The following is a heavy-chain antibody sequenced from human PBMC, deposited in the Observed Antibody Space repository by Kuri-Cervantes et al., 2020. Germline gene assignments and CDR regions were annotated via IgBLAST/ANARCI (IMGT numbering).Heavy chain of an antibody. CDR3: ARDHGGIAAAGTLDY. J-gene: IGHJ4*02. D-gene: IGHD6-13*01. Sequence: ASVKVSCKASGYTFTSYYMHWVRQAPGQGLEWMGIINPSGGSTSYAQKFQGRVTMTRDTSTSTVYMELSSLRSEDTAVYYCARDHGGIAAAGTLDYWGQGTRVTVSS. CDR2: INPSGGST. V-gene: IGHV1-46*01. CDR1: GYTFTSYY.